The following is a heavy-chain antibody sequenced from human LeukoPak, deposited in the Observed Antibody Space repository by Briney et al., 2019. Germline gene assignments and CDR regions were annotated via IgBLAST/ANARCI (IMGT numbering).Heavy chain of an antibody. Sequence: GGSLRLSCAASGFTFSSYGMYWIRQAPGKGLEWVAFIRNDGSNKYYADSVKGRFTISRDNAKNSLYLQMNSLRAEDTAVYYCARVGLAAAGTVYWGQGTLVTVSS. CDR3: ARVGLAAAGTVY. J-gene: IGHJ4*02. CDR2: IRNDGSNK. V-gene: IGHV3-30*02. D-gene: IGHD6-13*01. CDR1: GFTFSSYG.